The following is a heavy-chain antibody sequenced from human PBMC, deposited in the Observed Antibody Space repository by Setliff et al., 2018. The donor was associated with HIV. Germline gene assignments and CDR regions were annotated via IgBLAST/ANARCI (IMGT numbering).Heavy chain of an antibody. D-gene: IGHD5-12*01. CDR1: GGSIRSSSYY. Sequence: SSETLSLTCTVSGGSIRSSSYYWGWIRQPPGQGLEWIGSVYYSGSTYYNPSLKSRVTISIDTSKNQFSLRLTSVTAADTAVYFCAREGVGYNPFYYYGMDVWGQGTTVTVSS. V-gene: IGHV4-39*07. J-gene: IGHJ6*02. CDR3: AREGVGYNPFYYYGMDV. CDR2: VYYSGST.